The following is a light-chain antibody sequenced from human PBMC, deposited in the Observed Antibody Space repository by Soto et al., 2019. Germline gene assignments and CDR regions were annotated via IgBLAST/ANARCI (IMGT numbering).Light chain of an antibody. Sequence: VWTLSPDTVSWSPGEGATVACGSSQSVSSRNFAGYQQKPAQAPRLLIYGASRRAPGIPERFSGSGSGTDFTLTISRLEPEDFALYYCQQSLTLRQTFGQGTKVDI. CDR2: GAS. V-gene: IGKV3-20*01. CDR3: QQSLTLRQT. CDR1: QSVSSRN. J-gene: IGKJ1*01.